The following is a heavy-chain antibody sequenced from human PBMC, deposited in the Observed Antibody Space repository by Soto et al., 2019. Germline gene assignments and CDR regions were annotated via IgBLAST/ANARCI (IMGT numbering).Heavy chain of an antibody. CDR1: GYSFTSYW. V-gene: IGHV5-51*01. D-gene: IGHD3-22*01. CDR2: IYPGDSDT. J-gene: IGHJ3*02. Sequence: PGESLKISCKGSGYSFTSYWIGWVRQMPGKGLEWMGIIYPGDSDTRYSPFFQGQVTISADKSISTAYLQWSSLKASDTAMYYCARGYYYDSSGYVPDAFDIWGQGTMVTVSS. CDR3: ARGYYYDSSGYVPDAFDI.